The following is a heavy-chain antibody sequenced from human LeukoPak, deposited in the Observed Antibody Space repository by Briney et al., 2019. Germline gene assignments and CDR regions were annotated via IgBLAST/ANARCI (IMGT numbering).Heavy chain of an antibody. CDR1: GFIFSSYW. D-gene: IGHD2-15*01. J-gene: IGHJ4*02. Sequence: PSGGSLRLSCAASGFIFSSYWMSWVRQAPGKGLEWVASISQHGSEQFYVDSVKGRFTISRDNAKNSLYLQMNSLRGEDTAVYYCARDGHCSSSSCSSSTVDYWGQGTLVTVSS. CDR2: ISQHGSEQ. CDR3: ARDGHCSSSSCSSSTVDY. V-gene: IGHV3-7*01.